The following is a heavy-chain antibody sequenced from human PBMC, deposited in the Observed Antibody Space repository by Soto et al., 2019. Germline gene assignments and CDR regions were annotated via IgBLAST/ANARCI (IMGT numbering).Heavy chain of an antibody. V-gene: IGHV3-33*01. J-gene: IGHJ6*02. CDR3: AREPVGPDYAMDV. CDR2: LGFDGGGR. CDR1: GFAFSSYG. D-gene: IGHD1-26*01. Sequence: QVQLGESGGGVVQPGRSLRLSCAASGFAFSSYGMHWVRQTPGKGLEWVAVLGFDGGGRYYADSVKGRFTISRDNSKNTLHLQMDSLRVEDSALYYCAREPVGPDYAMDVWGQGTTVTVSS.